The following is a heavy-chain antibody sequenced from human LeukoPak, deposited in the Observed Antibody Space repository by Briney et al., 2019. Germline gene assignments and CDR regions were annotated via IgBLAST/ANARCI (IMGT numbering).Heavy chain of an antibody. D-gene: IGHD1-1*01. Sequence: GSLRLSCAVSGMTFERHGMHWVRQPPGKGLEWLAFIKYDGSRTDYEDSVKGRFTVSRDNSKNTLYLEMNSLRAEDTAVYYCARDINNWNDVWLGAEPGGYFDYWDQGTLVTVSS. CDR1: GMTFERHG. J-gene: IGHJ4*02. V-gene: IGHV3-30*02. CDR3: ARDINNWNDVWLGAEPGGYFDY. CDR2: IKYDGSRT.